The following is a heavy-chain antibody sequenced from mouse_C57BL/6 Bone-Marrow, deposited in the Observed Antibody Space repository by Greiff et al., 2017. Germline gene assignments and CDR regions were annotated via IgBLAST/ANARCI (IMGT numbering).Heavy chain of an antibody. J-gene: IGHJ2*01. CDR1: GYSITSDY. D-gene: IGHD1-1*01. Sequence: EVQLQESGPGLAKPSQTLSLTCSVTGYSITSDYWNWIRQFPGNKLEYMGYLSYSGSTYYNPSLKSRISITRDTSKNQYYLQLNSVTTEDTATCYGARYRYYDGRSYLYDFDYWGQGTTLTVAS. CDR3: ARYRYYDGRSYLYDFDY. CDR2: LSYSGST. V-gene: IGHV3-8*01.